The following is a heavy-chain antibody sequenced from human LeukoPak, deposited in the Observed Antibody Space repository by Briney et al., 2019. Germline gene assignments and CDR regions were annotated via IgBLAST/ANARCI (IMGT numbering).Heavy chain of an antibody. CDR3: ARSDYSNYGWFDP. CDR2: IYYSGST. J-gene: IGHJ5*02. CDR1: GGSISSYY. Sequence: SETLSLTCTVSGGSISSYYWSWIRQPPGKGLEWIGYIYYSGSTNYNPSLKSRVTISVDTSKNQFSLKPSSVTAADTAVYYCARSDYSNYGWFDPWGQGTLVTVSS. V-gene: IGHV4-59*01. D-gene: IGHD4-11*01.